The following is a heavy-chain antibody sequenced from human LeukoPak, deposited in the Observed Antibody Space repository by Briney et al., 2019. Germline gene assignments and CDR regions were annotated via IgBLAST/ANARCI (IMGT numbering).Heavy chain of an antibody. J-gene: IGHJ6*02. D-gene: IGHD3-22*01. CDR1: GGSISSYY. V-gene: IGHV4-59*08. CDR3: ARLPDSSGYEDYYYGMDV. Sequence: SETLSLTCTVSGGSISSYYWSWIRQPPGKGLEWIGYIYYSGSTNYNPSLKSRVTISVDTSKNQFSLKLSSVTAADTAVYYCARLPDSSGYEDYYYGMDVWGQGTTVTVSS. CDR2: IYYSGST.